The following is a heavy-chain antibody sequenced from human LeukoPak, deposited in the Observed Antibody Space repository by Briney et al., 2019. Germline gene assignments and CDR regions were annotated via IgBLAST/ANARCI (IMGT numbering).Heavy chain of an antibody. CDR2: IPYDGSSK. CDR1: GFTFSSYG. V-gene: IGHV3-30*02. Sequence: GGSLRLSCAASGFTFSSYGMHWVRQAPGKWLEWVAFIPYDGSSKYYADSVKGRFTISRDTSKNTLFLQMNSLRAEDTAVFYCAKGRPGDLWGRGTLVTVSS. D-gene: IGHD7-27*01. J-gene: IGHJ2*01. CDR3: AKGRPGDL.